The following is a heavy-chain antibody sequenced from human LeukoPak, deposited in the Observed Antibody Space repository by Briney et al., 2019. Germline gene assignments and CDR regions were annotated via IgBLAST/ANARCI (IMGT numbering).Heavy chain of an antibody. CDR1: GYTFTSYD. CDR3: ARPLTINHYYGMDV. V-gene: IGHV1-8*01. D-gene: IGHD1-14*01. CDR2: MNPNSGNT. Sequence: GASVKVSCKASGYTFTSYDISWVRQATGQGLEWMGWMNPNSGNTGYAQKLQGRVTMTRNTSISTAYMELSSLRSEDTAVYYCARPLTINHYYGMDVWGQGTTVTVSS. J-gene: IGHJ6*02.